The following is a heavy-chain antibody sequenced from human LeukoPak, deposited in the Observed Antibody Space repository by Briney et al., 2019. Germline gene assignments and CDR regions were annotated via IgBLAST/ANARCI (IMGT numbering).Heavy chain of an antibody. Sequence: GGSLRLSCAASGFTFSSYAMHWVRQAPGKGLEWVALISYDGSNKYYADSVKGRFTISRDNSKNTLYLQMNSLRAEDPAVYYCARDIGDMITFGGVIVLLDYWGQGTTVTVSS. CDR3: ARDIGDMITFGGVIVLLDY. CDR1: GFTFSSYA. CDR2: ISYDGSNK. D-gene: IGHD3-16*02. J-gene: IGHJ4*03. V-gene: IGHV3-30-3*01.